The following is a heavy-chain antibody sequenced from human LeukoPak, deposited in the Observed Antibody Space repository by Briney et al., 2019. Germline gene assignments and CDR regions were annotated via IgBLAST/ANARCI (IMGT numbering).Heavy chain of an antibody. V-gene: IGHV3-21*01. D-gene: IGHD1-26*01. CDR2: ISSSSSYI. Sequence: GGSLRLSCAASGFTFSSYSMNWVRQAPGKELEWVSSISSSSSYIYYADSVKGRFTISRDNAKNSLYLQMNSLRAEDTAVYYCARDGIVGATTGEYYYYMDVWGKGTTVTVSS. CDR1: GFTFSSYS. J-gene: IGHJ6*03. CDR3: ARDGIVGATTGEYYYYMDV.